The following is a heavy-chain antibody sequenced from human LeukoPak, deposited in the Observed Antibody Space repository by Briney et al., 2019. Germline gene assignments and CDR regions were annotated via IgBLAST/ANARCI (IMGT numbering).Heavy chain of an antibody. Sequence: ASVKVSCKAYGYTFTAYYLHWVRQGPGQGLEWMGWISPNSGATKYAQKFRDRVTMTRDTSINTAYMELSRLTSDDTAVYYCARDHWYYYDSSGYYYVSYFDYWGQGTLVTVSS. CDR3: ARDHWYYYDSSGYYYVSYFDY. CDR2: ISPNSGAT. V-gene: IGHV1-2*02. D-gene: IGHD3-22*01. J-gene: IGHJ4*02. CDR1: GYTFTAYY.